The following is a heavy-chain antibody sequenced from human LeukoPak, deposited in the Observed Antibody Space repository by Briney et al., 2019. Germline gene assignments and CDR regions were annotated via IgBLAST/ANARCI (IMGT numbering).Heavy chain of an antibody. CDR2: ISGSSSYI. D-gene: IGHD3-22*01. J-gene: IGHJ4*02. V-gene: IGHV3-21*04. CDR1: GFTFSSYS. Sequence: GGSLRLSCAASGFTFSSYSMNWVRQAPGKGLEWVSSISGSSSYIYYADSVKGRFTISRDNAKNSLYLQMNSLRAEDTAVYYCARVGGNYYDSSGIDYWGQGTLVTVSS. CDR3: ARVGGNYYDSSGIDY.